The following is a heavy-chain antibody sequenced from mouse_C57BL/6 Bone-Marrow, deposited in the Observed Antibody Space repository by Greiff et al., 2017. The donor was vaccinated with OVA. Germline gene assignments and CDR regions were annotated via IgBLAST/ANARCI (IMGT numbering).Heavy chain of an antibody. Sequence: VQLQQSGAELVKPGASVKLSCKASGYTFTEYTIHWVKQRSGQGLEWIGWFYPGGGSIKYNEKFKDKATLTADKSSSTVYMELSRLTAEDSALYFCARHEEDYYGNYPWFAYWGQGTLVTVSA. CDR1: GYTFTEYT. J-gene: IGHJ3*01. CDR3: ARHEEDYYGNYPWFAY. V-gene: IGHV1-62-2*01. D-gene: IGHD2-1*01. CDR2: FYPGGGSI.